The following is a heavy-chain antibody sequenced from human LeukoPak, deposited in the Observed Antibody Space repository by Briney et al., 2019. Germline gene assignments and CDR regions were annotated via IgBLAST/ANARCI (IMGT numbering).Heavy chain of an antibody. Sequence: SETLSLTCAVYGGSFSGYYWSWIRQPPGKGLEWIGEINHSGSTNYNPSLKSRVTISVDTSKNQFSLKLSSVTAADTAVYYCARAGYYYDSSGYCDYWGQGTLVTVSP. V-gene: IGHV4-34*01. CDR2: INHSGST. CDR3: ARAGYYYDSSGYCDY. D-gene: IGHD3-22*01. CDR1: GGSFSGYY. J-gene: IGHJ4*02.